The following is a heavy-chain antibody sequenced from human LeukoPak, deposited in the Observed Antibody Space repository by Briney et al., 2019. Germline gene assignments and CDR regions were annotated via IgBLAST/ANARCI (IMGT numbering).Heavy chain of an antibody. J-gene: IGHJ4*02. CDR1: GFTFTYYS. CDR2: INSRGDVT. V-gene: IGHV3-23*01. CDR3: AKDRPNYYESNGHYYRLNGDY. Sequence: PGGSLRLSCAASGFTFTYYSMSWVRQAPGKGLEWVSSINSRGDVTFYTDPVKGWFTISRDNSKNTLYLQMNRLRGEDTAVYYCAKDRPNYYESNGHYYRLNGDYWGQGTLVTVSS. D-gene: IGHD3-22*01.